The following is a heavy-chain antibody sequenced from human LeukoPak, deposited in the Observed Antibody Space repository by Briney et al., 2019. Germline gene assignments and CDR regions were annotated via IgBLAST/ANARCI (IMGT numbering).Heavy chain of an antibody. D-gene: IGHD3-16*01. CDR1: GFTFSSYP. CDR3: ARVALYALDI. CDR2: NNGGGTT. J-gene: IGHJ3*02. V-gene: IGHV3-53*01. Sequence: PGGSLRLSCATSGFTFSSYPMSWVRQAPGKGLEWVSVNNGGGTTYYADSVKGRFTISRDNSKNTLYFQMNSLRAEDTAVYYCARVALYALDIWGQGTMVTVSS.